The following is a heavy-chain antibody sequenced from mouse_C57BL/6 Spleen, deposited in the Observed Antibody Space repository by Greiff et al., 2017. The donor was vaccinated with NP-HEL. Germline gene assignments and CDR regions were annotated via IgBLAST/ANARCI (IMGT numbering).Heavy chain of an antibody. CDR1: GYTFTSYW. V-gene: IGHV1-55*01. Sequence: VQLQQPGAELVKPGASVKMSCKASGYTFTSYWITWVKQRPGQGLEWIGDIYPGSGSTNYNEKFKSKATLTVDTSSSTAYMQLSSLTSEDSAVYYCARKDYGSSYPFAYWGQGTLVTVSA. CDR3: ARKDYGSSYPFAY. CDR2: IYPGSGST. D-gene: IGHD1-1*01. J-gene: IGHJ3*01.